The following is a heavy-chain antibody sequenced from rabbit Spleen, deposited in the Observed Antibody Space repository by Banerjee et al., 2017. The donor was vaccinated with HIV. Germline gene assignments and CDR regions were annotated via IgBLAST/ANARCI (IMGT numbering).Heavy chain of an antibody. D-gene: IGHD4-2*01. CDR3: ARDAGTSFSTYGMDL. CDR2: IYAGSSGNT. CDR1: GFDFSSYG. V-gene: IGHV1S45*01. J-gene: IGHJ6*01. Sequence: QEQLVESGGGLVQPGGSLKLSCKASGFDFSSYGVSWVRQAPGKGLEWIACIYAGSSGNTYSATWAKGRFTISKSSSTTVTLQMTGLTAADTATYFCARDAGTSFSTYGMDLWGQGTLVTVS.